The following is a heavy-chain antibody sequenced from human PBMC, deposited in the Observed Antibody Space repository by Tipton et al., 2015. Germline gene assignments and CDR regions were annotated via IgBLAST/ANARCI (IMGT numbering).Heavy chain of an antibody. J-gene: IGHJ4*02. CDR1: GGSISSGDYY. D-gene: IGHD3-16*02. CDR2: IKYSGST. Sequence: TLSLTCTVSGGSISSGDYYWYWIRQPPEKGPEWIGCIKYSGSTYYNPSLQSRLSISVDTSTKQFSLKLTSVTAADTAVYYCARLGGVPNFDSVRGTYRHPHFDDWGPGTLVTVSS. CDR3: ARLGGVPNFDSVRGTYRHPHFDD. V-gene: IGHV4-31*03.